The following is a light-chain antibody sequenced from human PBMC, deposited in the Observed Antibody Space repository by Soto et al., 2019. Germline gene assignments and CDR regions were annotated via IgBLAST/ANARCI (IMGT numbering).Light chain of an antibody. CDR2: DGS. J-gene: IGKJ4*01. V-gene: IGKV1-33*01. Sequence: DLQMTQSPSSLSASVGDRVTITCRASQDIANYLNWYQQKPGKAPKLLIYDGSNLETGVPGRFSATVSGTDFTFTINNLQPEDTATYFCQHYANFPLTFGGGTRVEIK. CDR3: QHYANFPLT. CDR1: QDIANY.